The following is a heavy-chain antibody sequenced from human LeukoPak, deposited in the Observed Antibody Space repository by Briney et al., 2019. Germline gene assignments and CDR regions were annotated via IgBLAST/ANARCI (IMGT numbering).Heavy chain of an antibody. CDR1: GGFLSSGSYY. CDR2: IYTSGST. D-gene: IGHD2-2*01. J-gene: IGHJ4*02. CDR3: ARAMGYCRSTSCYEAPGFDY. Sequence: SETLSLTCPVSGGFLSSGSYYGSWIRQPAGKGLEWVGRIYTSGSTNYNPSLKSRVTISVDTSKNQFSLRLSAVTAADTAVYYCARAMGYCRSTSCYEAPGFDYWGQGTLVTVSS. V-gene: IGHV4-61*02.